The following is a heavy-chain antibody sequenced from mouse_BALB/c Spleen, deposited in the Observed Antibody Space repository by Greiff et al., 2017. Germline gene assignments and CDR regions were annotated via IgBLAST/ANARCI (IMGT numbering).Heavy chain of an antibody. CDR1: GYSITSDYA. Sequence: VQLKESGPGLVKPSQSLSLTCTVTGYSITSDYAWTWIRQFPGNKLEWMGYISYSGSTSYNPSLKSRISITRDTSKNQFFLQLNSVTTEDTATYYCARYYRYDVGAMDYWGQGTSVTVSS. V-gene: IGHV3-2*02. J-gene: IGHJ4*01. CDR3: ARYYRYDVGAMDY. CDR2: ISYSGST. D-gene: IGHD2-14*01.